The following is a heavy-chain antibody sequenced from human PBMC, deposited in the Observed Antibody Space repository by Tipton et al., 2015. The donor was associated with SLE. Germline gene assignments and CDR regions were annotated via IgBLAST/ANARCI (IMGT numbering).Heavy chain of an antibody. CDR3: AKGERGYYDMDV. CDR2: ISSGASTI. J-gene: IGHJ6*02. V-gene: IGHV3-48*01. CDR1: GFTFSSSG. Sequence: SLRLFCVASGFTFSSSGMNWVRQAPGKGLEWVSYISSGASTIHYADSVKGRFTISRDNAKNSLSLQMNSLRAEDTAVYYCAKGERGYYDMDVWGQGTTVTVS.